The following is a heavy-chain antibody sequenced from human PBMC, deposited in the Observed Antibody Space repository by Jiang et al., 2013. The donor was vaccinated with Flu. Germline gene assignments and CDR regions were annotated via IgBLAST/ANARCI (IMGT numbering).Heavy chain of an antibody. D-gene: IGHD2-2*02. CDR1: GYTFTGYY. Sequence: GAEVKKPGASVKVSCKASGYTFTGYYMHWVRQAPGQGLEWMGWINPNSGGTNYAQKFQGWVTMTRDTSISTAYMELSRLRSDDTAVYYCARDGGNCSSTSCYTPYYYGMDVWGQGTTVTVSS. CDR3: ARDGGNCSSTSCYTPYYYGMDV. J-gene: IGHJ6*02. CDR2: INPNSGGT. V-gene: IGHV1-2*04.